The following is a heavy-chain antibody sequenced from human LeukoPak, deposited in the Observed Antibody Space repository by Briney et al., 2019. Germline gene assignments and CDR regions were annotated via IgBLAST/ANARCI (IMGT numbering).Heavy chain of an antibody. CDR3: ARSQLHRAVPWYWGASDV. J-gene: IGHJ3*01. CDR2: IYYSGST. V-gene: IGHV4-59*12. Sequence: SETLSLTCTVSGGSISSYYWSWIRQPPGKGLEWIGYIYYSGSTNYNPSLKSRVTISVDTSKNQFSLQLNSVTPEDTALYYCARSQLHRAVPWYWGASDVWGQGTMVTVSS. D-gene: IGHD2-8*02. CDR1: GGSISSYY.